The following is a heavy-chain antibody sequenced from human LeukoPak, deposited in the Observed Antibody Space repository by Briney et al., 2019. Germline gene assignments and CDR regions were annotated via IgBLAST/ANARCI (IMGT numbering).Heavy chain of an antibody. J-gene: IGHJ6*04. CDR1: GFTFSSNG. CDR2: IQYDGSKK. V-gene: IGHV3-30*02. D-gene: IGHD3-10*02. Sequence: GGSLRLSCVASGFTFSSNGMHWVRQAPGKGLEWVTFIQYDGSKKYYADSVKGRFTISRDNSKNTLYLEMNSLRAEDTAVYYCAELGITMIGGVWGKGTTVTISS. CDR3: AELGITMIGGV.